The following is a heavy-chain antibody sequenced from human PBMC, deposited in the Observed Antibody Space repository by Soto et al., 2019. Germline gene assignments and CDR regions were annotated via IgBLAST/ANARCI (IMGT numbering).Heavy chain of an antibody. V-gene: IGHV1-46*01. Sequence: QVQLVQSGAEVKKPGASVKVSCKASGYVFTNYFMHWVRQAPGQGLEWMGIINPNGGCTSYAQKFEGRVTMTRDSATSTVYMDLSSLRSEDTALYFCVREVGSNSWSYYYGMDVWGQGTAVTVSS. J-gene: IGHJ6*02. CDR3: VREVGSNSWSYYYGMDV. CDR2: INPNGGCT. D-gene: IGHD6-13*01. CDR1: GYVFTNYF.